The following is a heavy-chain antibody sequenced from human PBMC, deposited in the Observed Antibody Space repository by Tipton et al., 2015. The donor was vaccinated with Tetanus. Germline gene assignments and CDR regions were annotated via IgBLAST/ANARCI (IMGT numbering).Heavy chain of an antibody. J-gene: IGHJ6*02. CDR2: IYYTGNT. CDR1: SGSISNYY. V-gene: IGHV4-59*01. Sequence: TLSLTCTVSSGSISNYYWSWIRQPPGKGLEWIGYIYYTGNTNYNPSLKSRVTISVDTSKSQFSLKLTSVTAADTAVYYCVRDRGLTTSGGIGMDVWGQGTTVTVSS. D-gene: IGHD4-17*01. CDR3: VRDRGLTTSGGIGMDV.